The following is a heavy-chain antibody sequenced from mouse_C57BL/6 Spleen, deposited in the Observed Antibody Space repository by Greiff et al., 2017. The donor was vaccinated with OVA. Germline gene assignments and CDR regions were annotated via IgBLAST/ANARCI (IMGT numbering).Heavy chain of an antibody. Sequence: VQLQQSGPELVKPGASVKISCKASGYTFTDYYMNWVKQSHGKSLEWIGDINPNNGGTSYNQKFKGKATLTVDKSSSTVYMELRSLTSEDSAVDYCARVYYDYDGDWFAYWGQGTLVTVAA. CDR3: ARVYYDYDGDWFAY. V-gene: IGHV1-26*01. J-gene: IGHJ3*01. CDR2: INPNNGGT. D-gene: IGHD2-4*01. CDR1: GYTFTDYY.